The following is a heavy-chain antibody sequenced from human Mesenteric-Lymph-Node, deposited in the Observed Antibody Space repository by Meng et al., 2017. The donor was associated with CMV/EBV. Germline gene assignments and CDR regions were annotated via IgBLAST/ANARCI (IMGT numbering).Heavy chain of an antibody. CDR1: GYSISSAYY. CDR3: ARSNSAWDWFDP. D-gene: IGHD1-26*01. CDR2: VYHSGST. V-gene: IGHV4-38-2*02. J-gene: IGHJ5*02. Sequence: ESLKISCTVSGYSISSAYYWGWIRQPPGKGLEWIGSVYHSGSTFYNPSLKSRVTISVDTSKNQFSLKLSSVTAADTAVYYCARSNSAWDWFDPWGQGTLVTVSS.